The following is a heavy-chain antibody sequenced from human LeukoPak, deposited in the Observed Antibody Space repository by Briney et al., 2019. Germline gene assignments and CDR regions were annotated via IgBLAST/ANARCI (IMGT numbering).Heavy chain of an antibody. Sequence: GESLKISCKGSGYSFTSYWIGWVRQMPGKGLEWMGIIYPGDSDTRYSPSFQGQVTISADKSISTAYLQWSSLKASDTAMYYCQAAYGSGSYYSAFDIWGQGTMVTVSS. J-gene: IGHJ3*02. CDR1: GYSFTSYW. CDR3: QAAYGSGSYYSAFDI. V-gene: IGHV5-51*01. D-gene: IGHD3-10*01. CDR2: IYPGDSDT.